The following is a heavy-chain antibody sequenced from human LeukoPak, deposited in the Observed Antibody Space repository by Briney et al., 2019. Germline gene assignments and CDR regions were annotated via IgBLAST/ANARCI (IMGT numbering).Heavy chain of an antibody. CDR1: GFTFSSNY. D-gene: IGHD3-10*01. J-gene: IGHJ4*02. Sequence: GGSLRLSCAASGFTFSSNYMSWVRQAPGKGLEWVSVIYSGGSTYYADSVKGRFTISRDNSKNTLYLQMNSLRAEDTAVYYCARETDYSLFDYWGQGTLVTVSS. V-gene: IGHV3-66*01. CDR2: IYSGGST. CDR3: ARETDYSLFDY.